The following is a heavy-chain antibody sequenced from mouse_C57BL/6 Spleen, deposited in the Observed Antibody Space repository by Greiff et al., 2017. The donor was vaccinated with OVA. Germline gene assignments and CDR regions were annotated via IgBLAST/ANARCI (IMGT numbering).Heavy chain of an antibody. V-gene: IGHV14-3*01. CDR3: ARGRDYGSSPYAMDY. CDR2: IDPANGNT. D-gene: IGHD1-1*01. CDR1: GFNIKNTY. Sequence: VQLKESVAELVRPGASVKLSCTASGFNIKNTYMHWVKQRPEQGLEWIGRIDPANGNTKYAPKFQGKATITADTSSNTAYLQLSSLTSEDTAIYYCARGRDYGSSPYAMDYWGQGTSVTVSS. J-gene: IGHJ4*01.